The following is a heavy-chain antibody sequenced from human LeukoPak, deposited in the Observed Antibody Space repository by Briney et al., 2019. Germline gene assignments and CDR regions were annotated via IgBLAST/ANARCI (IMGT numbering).Heavy chain of an antibody. D-gene: IGHD5-18*01. CDR2: ISYDGSNK. CDR1: GFTFSCYA. CDR3: AKAEYSYGWCSSCRGGWFDP. J-gene: IGHJ5*02. V-gene: IGHV3-30*04. Sequence: GGSLRLSCAASGFTFSCYAMHWVRQAPGKGLEWVAVISYDGSNKYYADSVKGRFTISRDNSKNTLYLQMNSLRAEDTAVYYCAKAEYSYGWCSSCRGGWFDPWGQGTLVTVSS.